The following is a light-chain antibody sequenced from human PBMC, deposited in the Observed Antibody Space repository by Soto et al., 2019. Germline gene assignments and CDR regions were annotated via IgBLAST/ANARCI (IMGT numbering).Light chain of an antibody. CDR2: DAS. J-gene: IGKJ2*01. Sequence: DIQMTQSPSTLSASVGDRVTITCRASQSISSWLAWYQQKPGKAPKLQIYDASSLESGVPSRFGGSGSGTEFTLTISSLQPDDFATYYCQQYNSYSYTFGQGTKLEIK. CDR1: QSISSW. V-gene: IGKV1-5*01. CDR3: QQYNSYSYT.